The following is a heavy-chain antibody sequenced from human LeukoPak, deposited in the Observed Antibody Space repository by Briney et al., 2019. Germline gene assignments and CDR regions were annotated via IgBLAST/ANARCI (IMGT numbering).Heavy chain of an antibody. CDR3: ARDRRYISTSCPEDYYYYYKDV. CDR2: IYTSGST. CDR1: GGSISSYY. J-gene: IGHJ6*03. D-gene: IGHD2-2*01. V-gene: IGHV4-4*07. Sequence: SETLSLTCTVSGGSISSYYWSWIRQPAGKGLEWIGRIYTSGSTNYNPSLKSRVTMSVDTSKNQFSLKLSSVTAADPDVCNCARDRRYISTSCPEDYYYYYKDVWGKGTTVTVSS.